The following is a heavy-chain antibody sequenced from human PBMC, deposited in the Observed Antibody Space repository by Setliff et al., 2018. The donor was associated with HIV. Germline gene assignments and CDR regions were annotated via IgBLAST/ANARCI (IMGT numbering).Heavy chain of an antibody. J-gene: IGHJ4*02. Sequence: SETLSLTCGVSGDSVSGYYWIWIRQSPGKGLEWIGYMYSSGNSNYNPSLKSRVTMSVDTSNNQVSLYLSSVTAADTAVYYCARAVGASYATPYLDYWGRGTLVTSPQ. CDR1: GDSVSGYY. CDR2: MYSSGNS. D-gene: IGHD1-26*01. V-gene: IGHV4-59*02. CDR3: ARAVGASYATPYLDY.